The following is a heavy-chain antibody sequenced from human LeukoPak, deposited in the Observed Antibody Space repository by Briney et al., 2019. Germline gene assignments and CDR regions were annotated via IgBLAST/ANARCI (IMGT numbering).Heavy chain of an antibody. CDR2: ISYDGSNK. J-gene: IGHJ4*02. CDR3: AKDYFDY. CDR1: GSTFSSYG. Sequence: GGSLRLSCAASGSTFSSYGMHWVRQAPGKGLEWVAVISYDGSNKYYADSVKGRFTISRDNSKNTLYLQMNSLRAEDTAVYYCAKDYFDYWGQGTLVTVSS. V-gene: IGHV3-30*18.